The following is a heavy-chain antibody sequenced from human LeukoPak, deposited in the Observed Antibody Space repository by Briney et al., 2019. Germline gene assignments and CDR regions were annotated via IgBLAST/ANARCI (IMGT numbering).Heavy chain of an antibody. J-gene: IGHJ4*02. D-gene: IGHD3-22*01. CDR1: GYSINNNYY. V-gene: IGHV4-38-2*02. Sequence: SETLSLTCTVSGYSINNNYYWDWVRQPPGKGLEWIASIYHSGKSYYNPALKSRVTISVDTSKNQFSLKLSSVTAADTAVYYCARRRYYDSSGYFGYWGQGTLVTVSS. CDR3: ARRRYYDSSGYFGY. CDR2: IYHSGKS.